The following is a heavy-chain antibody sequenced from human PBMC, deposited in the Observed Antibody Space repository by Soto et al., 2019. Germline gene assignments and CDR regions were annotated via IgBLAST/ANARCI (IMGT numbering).Heavy chain of an antibody. CDR1: GGSCISYH. D-gene: IGHD4-17*01. V-gene: IGHV4-34*01. J-gene: IGHJ4*02. Sequence: SGALSLTCVVYGGSCISYHRSCVRHPPVRGLDWIGEITHRGSPNYNPSLKSRVTISVDTSKNQFSRNLRSVTAADTAVYYCARIPGSDYSDPHDFWGQGTLVTVSS. CDR2: ITHRGSP. CDR3: ARIPGSDYSDPHDF.